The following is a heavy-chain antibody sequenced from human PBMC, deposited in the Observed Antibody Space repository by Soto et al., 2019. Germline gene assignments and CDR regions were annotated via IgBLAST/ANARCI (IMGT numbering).Heavy chain of an antibody. CDR2: ISGSGGST. CDR1: GFTFSRYA. V-gene: IGHV3-23*01. J-gene: IGHJ4*02. D-gene: IGHD3-3*01. Sequence: PGGSLRLSCAASGFTFSRYAMSWVRQAPGKGLEWVSAISGSGGSTYYADSVKGRFTISRDNSKNTLYLQMNSLRAEDTAVYYCAKGDFYDFWSGYSQLVYWGQGTLVTVSS. CDR3: AKGDFYDFWSGYSQLVY.